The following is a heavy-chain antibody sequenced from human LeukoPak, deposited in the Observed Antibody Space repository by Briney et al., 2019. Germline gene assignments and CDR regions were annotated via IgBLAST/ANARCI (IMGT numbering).Heavy chain of an antibody. J-gene: IGHJ4*02. CDR3: AKGEYSGSYLREDYFDY. D-gene: IGHD1-26*01. CDR2: ISGSGGST. CDR1: GFTFSSYG. Sequence: GGSLRHSCAASGFTFSSYGMSWVRQAPGKGLEWVSAISGSGGSTYYADSVKGRFTISRDNSKNTLYLQMNSLRAEDTAVYYCAKGEYSGSYLREDYFDYWGQGTLVTVSS. V-gene: IGHV3-23*01.